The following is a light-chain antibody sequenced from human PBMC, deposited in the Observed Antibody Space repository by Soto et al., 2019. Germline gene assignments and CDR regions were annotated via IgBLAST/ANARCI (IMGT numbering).Light chain of an antibody. J-gene: IGKJ1*01. CDR2: GAS. V-gene: IGKV3-15*01. CDR3: QQYNNWPRK. CDR1: QSVSSN. Sequence: EIVMTQSPATLSVSPGERATLSCRASQSVSSNLAWYQQKPGQAPRLLIYGASTRATGIPARFSGSGSGTEFTLTISSLQSADFAVYFCQQYNNWPRKFGQGTKVEIK.